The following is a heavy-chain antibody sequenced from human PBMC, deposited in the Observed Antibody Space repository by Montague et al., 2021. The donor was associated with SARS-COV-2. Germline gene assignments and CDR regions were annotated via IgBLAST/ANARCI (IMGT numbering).Heavy chain of an antibody. Sequence: SETLSLTCTVSGGSISSYYWSWIRQPPGKGLEWIGYIYYSGSTNYNPSXXSRVTISVDTSKNQFSLKLSSVTAADTAVYYCARVVRYYDFWSGYTEYYYGMDVWGQGTTVTVSS. CDR1: GGSISSYY. CDR3: ARVVRYYDFWSGYTEYYYGMDV. CDR2: IYYSGST. J-gene: IGHJ6*02. V-gene: IGHV4-59*01. D-gene: IGHD3-3*01.